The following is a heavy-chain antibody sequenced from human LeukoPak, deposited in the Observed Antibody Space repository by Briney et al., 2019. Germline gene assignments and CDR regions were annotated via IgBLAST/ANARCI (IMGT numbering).Heavy chain of an antibody. V-gene: IGHV4-59*01. CDR2: IYYSGNT. Sequence: ASETLSLTCTVSGGSITGYYWSWIRQPPGKGLEWIGYIYYSGNTNYNPSLKSRVTMSVDTSKNQFSLKLSSVTAADTAVYYCASLRYGSGSQGALDYGSDYWGQGTLVTVSS. CDR1: GGSITGYY. CDR3: ASLRYGSGSQGALDYGSDY. D-gene: IGHD3-10*01. J-gene: IGHJ4*02.